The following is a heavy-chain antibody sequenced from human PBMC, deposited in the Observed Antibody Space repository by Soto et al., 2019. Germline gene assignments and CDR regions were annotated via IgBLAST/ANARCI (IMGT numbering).Heavy chain of an antibody. CDR2: IYHSGST. Sequence: PSETLSLTCAVSGGSISSGGYSWSWIRQPPGKGLEWIGYIYHSGSTYYNPSLKSRVTISVDRSKNKFYLKLSSVTAADTAVYYCASSYYYDSSGYYRDNWFDPWGQGILVTFSS. D-gene: IGHD3-22*01. V-gene: IGHV4-30-2*01. J-gene: IGHJ5*02. CDR1: GGSISSGGYS. CDR3: ASSYYYDSSGYYRDNWFDP.